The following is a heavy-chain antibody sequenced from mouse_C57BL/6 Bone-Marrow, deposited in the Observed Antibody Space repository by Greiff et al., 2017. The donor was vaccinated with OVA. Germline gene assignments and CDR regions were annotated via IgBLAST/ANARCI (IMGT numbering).Heavy chain of an antibody. CDR2: IYPGGGYT. J-gene: IGHJ4*01. CDR1: GYTFTNYW. V-gene: IGHV1-63*01. Sequence: QVQLQQSGAELVRPGTSVKMSCKASGYTFTNYWIGWAKQRPGHGLEWIGDIYPGGGYTNYNEKFKGKATLTADKSSSTAYMQFSSLTSEDSAIYYWARLDYYGSSYAMDCWGQGTSVTVSS. D-gene: IGHD1-1*01. CDR3: ARLDYYGSSYAMDC.